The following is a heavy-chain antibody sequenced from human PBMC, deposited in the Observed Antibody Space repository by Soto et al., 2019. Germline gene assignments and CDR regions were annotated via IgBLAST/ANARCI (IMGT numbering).Heavy chain of an antibody. CDR1: GYSFTSYW. Sequence: GESLKISCKGSGYSFTSYWIGWVRQMPGKGLEWMGIIYPGDSDTRYSPSFQGQVTISADKSLSTAYLQWSSLKASDTAMCYCPRPPLDVCGCYQVPHPYGMGVWGRGTTVTVSS. J-gene: IGHJ6*02. CDR3: PRPPLDVCGCYQVPHPYGMGV. D-gene: IGHD3-16*02. V-gene: IGHV5-51*01. CDR2: IYPGDSDT.